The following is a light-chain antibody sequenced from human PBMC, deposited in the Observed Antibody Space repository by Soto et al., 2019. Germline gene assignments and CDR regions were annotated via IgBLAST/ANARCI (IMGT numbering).Light chain of an antibody. CDR3: QQYQSWPLT. Sequence: EIVMTQSPATLSVSPGERATLSCRASQSVTSNLAWYQQKPGQAPRLLIYVASTRATGIPARFSGSGSETEFTLTISSLQPEDSAVYYCQQYQSWPLTFGGGSKVEI. J-gene: IGKJ4*01. CDR2: VAS. CDR1: QSVTSN. V-gene: IGKV3-15*01.